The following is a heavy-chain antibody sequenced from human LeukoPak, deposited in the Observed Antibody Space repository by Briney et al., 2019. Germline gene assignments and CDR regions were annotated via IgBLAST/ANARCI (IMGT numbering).Heavy chain of an antibody. CDR3: TTARGSDLQYFQH. V-gene: IGHV3-73*01. J-gene: IGHJ1*01. D-gene: IGHD1-26*01. Sequence: PGGSLRLSCAVSGFTFSGSAMHWVRQASGKGLEWVGRIRSRANNYATSYGASVKGRFTISRDDSKNTAYLQMSSLKIEDTAVYYCTTARGSDLQYFQHWGQGTLVIVSS. CDR1: GFTFSGSA. CDR2: IRSRANNYAT.